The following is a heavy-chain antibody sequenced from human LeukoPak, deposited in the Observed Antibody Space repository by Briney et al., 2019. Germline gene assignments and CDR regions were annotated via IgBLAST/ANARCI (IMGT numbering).Heavy chain of an antibody. CDR1: EFTFSSYW. Sequence: GGSLRLSCAASEFTFSSYWMSWVRQAPGKGLEWVANIKQDGSEKYYVDSVKGRFTVSGDNSKDTLYLQMNDLRPDDTAIYYCAKRNTMVRGGPCFDYWGQGLLVTVSS. V-gene: IGHV3-7*03. J-gene: IGHJ4*02. CDR2: IKQDGSEK. CDR3: AKRNTMVRGGPCFDY. D-gene: IGHD3-10*01.